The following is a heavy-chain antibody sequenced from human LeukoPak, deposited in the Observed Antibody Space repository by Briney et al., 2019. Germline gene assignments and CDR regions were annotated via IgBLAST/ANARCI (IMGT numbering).Heavy chain of an antibody. J-gene: IGHJ4*02. Sequence: ASVKVSCKASGDTFTSYAITWVRQAPGQGLEWMGWISAYNGNTNYAQKLQGRVTMTTGTSTSTAYMELRSLRSDDTALYYCARDIPWFGESPSPFDYWGQGTLVTVSS. CDR2: ISAYNGNT. CDR3: ARDIPWFGESPSPFDY. D-gene: IGHD3-10*01. CDR1: GDTFTSYA. V-gene: IGHV1-18*01.